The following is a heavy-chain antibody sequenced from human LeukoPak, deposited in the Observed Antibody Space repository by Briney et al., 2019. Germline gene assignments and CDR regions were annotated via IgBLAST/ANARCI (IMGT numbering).Heavy chain of an antibody. CDR1: GGSIRSSSYY. V-gene: IGHV4-39*01. CDR3: ARYEENSGWYSYYFDY. CDR2: IYYSGST. D-gene: IGHD6-19*01. J-gene: IGHJ4*02. Sequence: LETLSLTCTVSGGSIRSSSYYWGWIRQPPGKGLEWIGSIYYSGSTYYNPSLKSRVTISVDTSKNQFSLKLSSVTAADTAVYYCARYEENSGWYSYYFDYWGQGTLVTVSS.